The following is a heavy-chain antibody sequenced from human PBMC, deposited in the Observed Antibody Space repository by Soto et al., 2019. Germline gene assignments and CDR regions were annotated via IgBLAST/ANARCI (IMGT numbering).Heavy chain of an antibody. CDR3: AKSFGRDGVYRHFDY. CDR1: GFIFDIYS. J-gene: IGHJ4*02. Sequence: GGSLRLSCAASGFIFDIYSMTWVRQAPGKGLEWVSSISSSSSYIYYADSVKGRFTISRDNSKNSLYLQMNSLRAEDTAVYYCAKSFGRDGVYRHFDYWGQGTLVTVSS. D-gene: IGHD2-8*01. V-gene: IGHV3-21*01. CDR2: ISSSSSYI.